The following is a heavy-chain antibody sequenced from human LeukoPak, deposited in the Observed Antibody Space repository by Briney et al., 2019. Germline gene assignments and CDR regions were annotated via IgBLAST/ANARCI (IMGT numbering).Heavy chain of an antibody. CDR1: GFTLSSYA. CDR2: ISYDGSNK. CDR3: ARDIYDYVWGSYHVFDY. D-gene: IGHD3-16*01. J-gene: IGHJ4*02. V-gene: IGHV3-30-3*01. Sequence: GGSLRLSCAASGFTLSSYAMHWVRQAPGKGLEWVAVISYDGSNKYYADSVKGRFTISRDNSKNTLYLQMNSLRAEDTAVYYCARDIYDYVWGSYHVFDYWGQGTLVTVSS.